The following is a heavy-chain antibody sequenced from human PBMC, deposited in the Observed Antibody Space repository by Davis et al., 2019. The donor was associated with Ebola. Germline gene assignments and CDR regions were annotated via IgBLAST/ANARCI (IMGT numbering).Heavy chain of an antibody. Sequence: ASVKVSCKASGYTFTSYDINWVRQATGQGLEWMGWMNPNSGNTGYAQKFQGRVTMTTDTSTSTAYMELRSLRSDDTAVYYCARDLRGGSPRYCSGGSCYYYYGMDVWGQGTTVTVSS. J-gene: IGHJ6*02. CDR2: MNPNSGNT. V-gene: IGHV1-8*01. CDR1: GYTFTSYD. CDR3: ARDLRGGSPRYCSGGSCYYYYGMDV. D-gene: IGHD2-15*01.